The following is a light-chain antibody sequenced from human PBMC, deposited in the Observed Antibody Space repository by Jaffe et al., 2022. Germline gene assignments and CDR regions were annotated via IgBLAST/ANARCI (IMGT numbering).Light chain of an antibody. CDR1: QSVSSSY. CDR2: GAS. J-gene: IGKJ1*01. CDR3: QQYGSSPQAWT. V-gene: IGKV3-20*01. Sequence: EIVLTQSPGTLSLSPGERATLSCRASQSVSSSYLAWYQQKPGQAPRLLIYGASSRATGIPDRFSGSGSGTDFTLTISRLEPEDFAVYYCQQYGSSPQAWTFGQGTKVEIK.